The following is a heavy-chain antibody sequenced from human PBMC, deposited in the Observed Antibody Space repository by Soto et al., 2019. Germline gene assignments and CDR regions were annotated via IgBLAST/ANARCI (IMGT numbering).Heavy chain of an antibody. CDR3: ARGQPYYDILTGSISGRSEYFQH. CDR2: INSDGSST. J-gene: IGHJ1*01. V-gene: IGHV3-74*01. D-gene: IGHD3-9*01. Sequence: EVQLVESGGGLVQPGGSLRLSCAASGFTFSSYWMHWVRQAPGKGLVWVSRINSDGSSTSYADSVKGRFTISRDNAKSTXXLXMXXLRAEDTAVYYCARGQPYYDILTGSISGRSEYFQHWGQGTLVTVSS. CDR1: GFTFSSYW.